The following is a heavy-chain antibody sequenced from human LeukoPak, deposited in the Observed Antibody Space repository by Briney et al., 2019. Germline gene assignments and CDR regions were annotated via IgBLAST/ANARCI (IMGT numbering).Heavy chain of an antibody. V-gene: IGHV4-39*07. D-gene: IGHD6-19*01. CDR2: IYYSGST. Sequence: KTSETLSLTCTVSGGSISSSSYYWGWIRQPPGKGLEWIGSIYYSGSTYYNPSLKSRVTISVDTSKNQFSLKLSSVTAADTAVYYCARVRSYSSGWGIFDYWGQGTLVTVSS. J-gene: IGHJ4*02. CDR1: GGSISSSSYY. CDR3: ARVRSYSSGWGIFDY.